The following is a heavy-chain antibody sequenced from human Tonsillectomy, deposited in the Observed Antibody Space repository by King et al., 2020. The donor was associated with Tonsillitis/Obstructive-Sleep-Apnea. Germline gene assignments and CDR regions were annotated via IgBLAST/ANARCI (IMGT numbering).Heavy chain of an antibody. Sequence: QLQESGPGLVKPSETLSLTCTVSGGSVSSGIYYWSWIRQPPGKGLEWIGYIYYSGSTNYNPSLKSRVNISVDTSKNQFSLRLSPVTAADTAVYYCARGDYYYGSGPYFDAFDIWGQGTVVTVSS. CDR3: ARGDYYYGSGPYFDAFDI. J-gene: IGHJ3*02. V-gene: IGHV4-61*01. CDR1: GGSVSSGIYY. D-gene: IGHD3-10*01. CDR2: IYYSGST.